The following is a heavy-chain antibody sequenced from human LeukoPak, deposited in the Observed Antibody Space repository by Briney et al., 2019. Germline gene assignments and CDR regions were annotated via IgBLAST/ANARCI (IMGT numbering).Heavy chain of an antibody. Sequence: SETLSLTCTVSGGSISSGGYYWSWIRQHPGKGLEWIGYIYYSGSTYYNPSLKSRVTISADTSKNQFSLKLSSVTAADTAVYYCARDRGPYSGYDSYYFDYWGQGTLVTVSS. J-gene: IGHJ4*02. CDR1: GGSISSGGYY. CDR2: IYYSGST. V-gene: IGHV4-31*03. D-gene: IGHD5-12*01. CDR3: ARDRGPYSGYDSYYFDY.